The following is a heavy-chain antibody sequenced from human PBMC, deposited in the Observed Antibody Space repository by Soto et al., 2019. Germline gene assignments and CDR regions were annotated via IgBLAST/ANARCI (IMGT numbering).Heavy chain of an antibody. Sequence: QVQLVESGGGVVQPGRSLRLSCAASGFTFSSYGMHWVRQAPGKGLEWVAVIWYDGSNKYYADSVKGRFTISRDNSKNTLYLQMNSLRAEDTAVYYCARETTVTRFDYWVQGTLVTVSS. D-gene: IGHD4-17*01. J-gene: IGHJ4*02. CDR3: ARETTVTRFDY. CDR1: GFTFSSYG. V-gene: IGHV3-33*01. CDR2: IWYDGSNK.